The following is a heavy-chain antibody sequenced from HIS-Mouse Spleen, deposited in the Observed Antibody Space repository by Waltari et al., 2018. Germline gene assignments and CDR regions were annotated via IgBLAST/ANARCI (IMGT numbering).Heavy chain of an antibody. Sequence: QVTLRESGPALVKPTQTLTLTCTFSGFPLSTSGMCLSWIRQPPGKALEWLALIDWDDDKYYSTSLKTRLTISKDTSKNQVVLTMTNMDPVDTATYYCARIAEGYSSGWYAFDYWGQGTLVTVSS. V-gene: IGHV2-70*01. CDR2: IDWDDDK. CDR3: ARIAEGYSSGWYAFDY. J-gene: IGHJ4*02. D-gene: IGHD6-19*01. CDR1: GFPLSTSGMC.